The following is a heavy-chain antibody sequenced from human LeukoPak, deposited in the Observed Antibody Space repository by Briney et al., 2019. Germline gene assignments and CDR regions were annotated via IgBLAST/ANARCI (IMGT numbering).Heavy chain of an antibody. CDR2: INQDGSDK. CDR3: ATHVFSEVRYFDWSTNE. D-gene: IGHD3-9*01. V-gene: IGHV3-7*01. J-gene: IGHJ4*02. CDR1: GFTFSSHW. Sequence: GGSLRLSCAASGFTFSSHWMSWVRQAPGKGLEWVANINQDGSDKYYADFVKGRFTISRDNAKKSLYLQMNSLRAEDTAVYYCATHVFSEVRYFDWSTNEWGQGTLVTVSS.